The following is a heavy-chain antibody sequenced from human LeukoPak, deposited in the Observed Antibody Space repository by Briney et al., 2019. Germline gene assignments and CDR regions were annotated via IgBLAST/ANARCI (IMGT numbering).Heavy chain of an antibody. V-gene: IGHV3-9*01. J-gene: IGHJ4*02. Sequence: GRSLRLSCAASGFTFDDYAMHYVRQGPGGGLEGVSGITWNSRGIDYADSVRGRFTISRDKAKNFLFLQMNSLRAEDTALYYCVKAPNSYGSSRTFFEFWGQGTLVTVSS. CDR2: ITWNSRGI. CDR1: GFTFDDYA. CDR3: VKAPNSYGSSRTFFEF. D-gene: IGHD6-6*01.